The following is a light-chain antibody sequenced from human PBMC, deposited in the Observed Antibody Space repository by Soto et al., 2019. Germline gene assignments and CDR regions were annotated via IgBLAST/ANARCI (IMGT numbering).Light chain of an antibody. CDR2: DAS. CDR1: QSVSSY. V-gene: IGKV3-11*01. CDR3: QQAASFPIT. J-gene: IGKJ5*01. Sequence: EIVLTQSTATLSLSPGERATLSCRASQSVSSYLAWYQQKPGQAPRLLIYDASNRATGIPSRFSGSGSGTDFTLTINSLQPEDFATYYCQQAASFPITFGQGTRLEIK.